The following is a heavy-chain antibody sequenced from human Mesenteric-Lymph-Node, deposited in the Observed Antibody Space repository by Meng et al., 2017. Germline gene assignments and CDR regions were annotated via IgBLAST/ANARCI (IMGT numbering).Heavy chain of an antibody. V-gene: IGHV1-8*03. CDR3: ARDHEYYYDRTDAFDI. CDR2: MNPNSGNT. D-gene: IGHD3-22*01. Sequence: ASVKVSCKASGYTFTGYYMHWVRQAPGQGLEWMGWMNPNSGNTGYAQKFQGRVTITADESTSTAYMELSSLRSEDTAVYYCARDHEYYYDRTDAFDIWGQGTMVTVSS. J-gene: IGHJ3*02. CDR1: GYTFTGYY.